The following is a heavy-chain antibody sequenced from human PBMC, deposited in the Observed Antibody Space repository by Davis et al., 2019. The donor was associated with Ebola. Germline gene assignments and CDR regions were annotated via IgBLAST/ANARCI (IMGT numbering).Heavy chain of an antibody. CDR2: INSDGSST. CDR1: GFTFSSYW. Sequence: PGGSLRLSCAASGFTFSSYWMHWVRHAPGKGLVWVSRINSDGSSTSYADSAKGRFTISRDNAKNTLYLEMNTLSAEDTAVYYCARDFGTGIGSSGFYRLTFYYGMDVWGKGTTVTVSS. CDR3: ARDFGTGIGSSGFYRLTFYYGMDV. V-gene: IGHV3-74*01. J-gene: IGHJ6*04. D-gene: IGHD3/OR15-3a*01.